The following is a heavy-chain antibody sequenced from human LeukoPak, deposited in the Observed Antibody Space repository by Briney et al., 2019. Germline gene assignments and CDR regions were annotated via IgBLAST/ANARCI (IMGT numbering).Heavy chain of an antibody. V-gene: IGHV4-4*09. CDR3: AKSPTGHCRGTNCYNGFQYHGSDV. CDR2: TYSSGST. D-gene: IGHD2-2*02. J-gene: IGHJ6*02. Sequence: SETLSLTCTVSGGSISSLFWSWVRQPPGKGLEHIGYTYSSGSTNYSPSLKSRVTISLDTSKNQVSLNLSSVTAADTAVYYCAKSPTGHCRGTNCYNGFQYHGSDVWGPGTTVTVSS. CDR1: GGSISSLF.